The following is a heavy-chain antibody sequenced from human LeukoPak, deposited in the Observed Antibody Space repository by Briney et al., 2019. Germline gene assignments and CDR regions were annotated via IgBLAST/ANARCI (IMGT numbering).Heavy chain of an antibody. V-gene: IGHV4-34*01. CDR3: ARADTL. CDR1: GGPFSGYY. J-gene: IGHJ4*02. D-gene: IGHD6-19*01. Sequence: PSETLSLTCAVYGGPFSGYYWSWIRQPPGKGLEWIGEIDHSGNTNYNPSLKSRVTISVDTSKNQFSLKLSSVTAADTALYYCARADTLWGQGTLVTVSS. CDR2: IDHSGNT.